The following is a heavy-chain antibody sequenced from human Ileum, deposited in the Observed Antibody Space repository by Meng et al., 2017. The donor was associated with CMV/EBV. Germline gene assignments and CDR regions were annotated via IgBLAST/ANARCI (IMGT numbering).Heavy chain of an antibody. V-gene: IGHV3-21*01. CDR2: ISSSSSYI. J-gene: IGHJ4*02. CDR3: TRVIQDGTYGKFDF. D-gene: IGHD1-26*01. Sequence: GESLKISCVGSGFNFGRSYMNWVRQAPGKGLEWVSSISSSSSYIYYADSVKGRFTISRDNTKNTLYLQMNSLRVEDTAVYYCTRVIQDGTYGKFDFWGQGTLVTVSS. CDR1: GFNFGRSY.